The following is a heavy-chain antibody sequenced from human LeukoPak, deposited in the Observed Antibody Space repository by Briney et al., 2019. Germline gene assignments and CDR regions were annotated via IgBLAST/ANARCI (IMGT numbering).Heavy chain of an antibody. J-gene: IGHJ4*02. CDR1: GFTFRTYG. Sequence: PGGSLRLSCAASGFTFRTYGMHWVRQATGKGLEWVAFMRYDGSNEYYADSVKGRFTISRDNSKNTPYLQMNSLRAEDTAVYYCAKDYYGSGSLFDYWGQGTLVTVSS. CDR3: AKDYYGSGSLFDY. CDR2: MRYDGSNE. D-gene: IGHD3-10*01. V-gene: IGHV3-30*02.